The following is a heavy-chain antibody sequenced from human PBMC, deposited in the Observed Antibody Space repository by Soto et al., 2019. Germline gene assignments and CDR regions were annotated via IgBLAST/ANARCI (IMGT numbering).Heavy chain of an antibody. CDR2: ISGYNGHT. CDR3: AREGEMPYYYYGLDV. CDR1: GYTFTTYG. Sequence: QVQLVQSGAEVRKPGASVKVSCKASGYTFTTYGISWVRQAPGQGLEWMGWISGYNGHTKYAQKFQGRVTMTTDTSTSTVYMDLRSLRSDDTAVYYCAREGEMPYYYYGLDVWGQGTTVPSP. V-gene: IGHV1-18*01. D-gene: IGHD3-16*01. J-gene: IGHJ6*02.